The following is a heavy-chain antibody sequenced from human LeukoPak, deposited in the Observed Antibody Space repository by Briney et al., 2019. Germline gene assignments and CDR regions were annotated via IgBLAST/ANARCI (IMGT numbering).Heavy chain of an antibody. Sequence: VASVKVSCKTSGYTLTTYGITWVRQAPGQGLEWMGWISAYNGNTNYAQKLQGRVTMTTDTSTNAAYMELRSLRSDDTAVYYCARDRSPYYGDYTYSDAFDIWGQGTMVTVSS. CDR3: ARDRSPYYGDYTYSDAFDI. D-gene: IGHD4-17*01. CDR1: GYTLTTYG. V-gene: IGHV1-18*01. CDR2: ISAYNGNT. J-gene: IGHJ3*02.